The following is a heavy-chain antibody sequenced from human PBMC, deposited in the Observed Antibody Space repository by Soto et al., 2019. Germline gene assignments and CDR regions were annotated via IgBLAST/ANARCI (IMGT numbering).Heavy chain of an antibody. Sequence: EASVKVSCKASGGTFSRYAISWVRQAPGQGLEWMGGIIPIFGTANYAQKFQGRVTITADESTSTAYMELSSLRSEDTAVYYCARREFGVVITSYYYYGMDVWGQGTTVTVSS. CDR1: GGTFSRYA. CDR2: IIPIFGTA. V-gene: IGHV1-69*13. D-gene: IGHD3-3*01. J-gene: IGHJ6*02. CDR3: ARREFGVVITSYYYYGMDV.